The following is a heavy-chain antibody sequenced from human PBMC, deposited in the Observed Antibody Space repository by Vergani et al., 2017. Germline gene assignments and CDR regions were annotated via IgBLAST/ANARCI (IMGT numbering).Heavy chain of an antibody. V-gene: IGHV1-69*01. CDR3: ARDAVYGDYVGNWFDP. CDR1: GGTFSSYA. D-gene: IGHD4-17*01. CDR2: IIPIFGTA. Sequence: QVQLVQSGAEVKKPGSSVKVSCKASGGTFSSYAISWVRQAPGQGLEWMGGIIPIFGTANYAQKFQGRVTLTADESTSTAYMELSSLRSEDTAVYYCARDAVYGDYVGNWFDPWGQGTLVTVSS. J-gene: IGHJ5*02.